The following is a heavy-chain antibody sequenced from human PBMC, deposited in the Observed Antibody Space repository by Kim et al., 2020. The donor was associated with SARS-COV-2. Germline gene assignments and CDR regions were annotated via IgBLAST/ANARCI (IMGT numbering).Heavy chain of an antibody. D-gene: IGHD6-19*01. Sequence: DDTKDPQKFRGRVTITRDTTASTAYMELSSLRSEDTAVYYCARGSGWAFDYWGQGTLVTVAS. CDR3: ARGSGWAFDY. V-gene: IGHV1-3*01. CDR2: DDT. J-gene: IGHJ4*02.